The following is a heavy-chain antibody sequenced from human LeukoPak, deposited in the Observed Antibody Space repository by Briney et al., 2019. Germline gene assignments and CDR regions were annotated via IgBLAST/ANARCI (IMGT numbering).Heavy chain of an antibody. Sequence: GGSLRLSCAASGFTFRSYGMHWVRQAPGKGLEWVAVISHDGSDKYYADSVKGRFTTSRDNSKSTLYLQMNSLSAEDTAVYYCAKDSGYCSGGSCYRTLDYWGQGTLVTVSS. CDR1: GFTFRSYG. V-gene: IGHV3-30*18. CDR2: ISHDGSDK. CDR3: AKDSGYCSGGSCYRTLDY. D-gene: IGHD2-15*01. J-gene: IGHJ4*02.